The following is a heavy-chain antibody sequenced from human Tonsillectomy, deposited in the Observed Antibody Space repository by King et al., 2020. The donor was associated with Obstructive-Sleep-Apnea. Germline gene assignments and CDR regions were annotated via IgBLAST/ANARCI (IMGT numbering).Heavy chain of an antibody. J-gene: IGHJ4*02. CDR2: INWNSCSI. D-gene: IGHD6-19*01. Sequence: VQLVESGGGLVQPGRSLRLSCAATGFTFDDYAMHWVRQVPGKGLEWVSGINWNSCSIEYADSVKGRFTISRENAKKSLYLQMNSLRAEDTALYYCAKDRRQWLALDYWGQGTLVTVSS. V-gene: IGHV3-9*01. CDR1: GFTFDDYA. CDR3: AKDRRQWLALDY.